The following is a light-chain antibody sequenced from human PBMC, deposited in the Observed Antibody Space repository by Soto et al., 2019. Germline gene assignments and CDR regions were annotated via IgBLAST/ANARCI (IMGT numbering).Light chain of an antibody. V-gene: IGKV3-15*01. CDR2: GAS. J-gene: IGKJ2*01. CDR3: QQYNNWPPLYT. Sequence: EIAMTQSPATLSVSPGERATLSCRASQSVRSNLAWYQQKPGQAPRLLMYGASTRATGIPARFSGSGSGTEFTLTISSLQSEDFGVYYCQQYNNWPPLYTFGQGTKLEIK. CDR1: QSVRSN.